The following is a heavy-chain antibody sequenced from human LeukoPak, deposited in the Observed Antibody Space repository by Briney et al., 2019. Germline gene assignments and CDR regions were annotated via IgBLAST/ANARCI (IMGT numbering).Heavy chain of an antibody. Sequence: GGSLRLSCAAPGFTFSSYAMHWVRQAPGKGLEWVAVISYDGSNKYYADSVKGRFTISRDNSKNTLYLQMNSLRAEDTAVYYCARGEGYCGGDCYYGMDVWGQGTTVTVSS. V-gene: IGHV3-30-3*01. J-gene: IGHJ6*02. CDR1: GFTFSSYA. CDR2: ISYDGSNK. D-gene: IGHD2-21*01. CDR3: ARGEGYCGGDCYYGMDV.